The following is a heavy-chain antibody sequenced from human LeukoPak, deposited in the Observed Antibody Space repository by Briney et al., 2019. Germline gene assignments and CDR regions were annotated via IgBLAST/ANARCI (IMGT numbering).Heavy chain of an antibody. J-gene: IGHJ5*02. CDR2: FYASGST. D-gene: IGHD6-13*01. Sequence: SETLSHTCTVSGGSISSGGYFWSWIWQPAGKGLEWIGRFYASGSTNYNPSLKSRVTISVDTSKNQFSLKLSSVTAADTAVYYCARDRYSFLGWFDPWGQGTLVTVSS. V-gene: IGHV4-61*02. CDR3: ARDRYSFLGWFDP. CDR1: GGSISSGGYF.